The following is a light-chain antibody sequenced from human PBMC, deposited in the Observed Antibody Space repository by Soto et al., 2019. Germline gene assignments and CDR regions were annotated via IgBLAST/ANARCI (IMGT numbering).Light chain of an antibody. CDR2: GAS. V-gene: IGKV3-20*01. J-gene: IGKJ4*01. Sequence: EIVLTQSPGTLSLSPGERATLSCRTSQSVSSNYLAWYQQKPGQAPRLLIYGASGRATGIPDRFSGSGSGTDFTLTISRLEPEDFAVYYCQQYGRSPLTFGGGTKVDIK. CDR1: QSVSSNY. CDR3: QQYGRSPLT.